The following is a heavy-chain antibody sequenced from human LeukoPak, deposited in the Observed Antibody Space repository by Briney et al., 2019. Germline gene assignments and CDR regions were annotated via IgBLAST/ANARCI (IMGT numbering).Heavy chain of an antibody. Sequence: PGGSLRLSCAASGFTFSSYAMSWVRQAPGKGLEWVSAISGSGGSTYYADSVKGRFTISRDNSKITLYLQMNSLRAEDTAVYYCANHRGAGYCSGGSCYSGFDYWGQGTLVTVSS. CDR1: GFTFSSYA. D-gene: IGHD2-15*01. V-gene: IGHV3-23*01. CDR3: ANHRGAGYCSGGSCYSGFDY. CDR2: ISGSGGST. J-gene: IGHJ4*02.